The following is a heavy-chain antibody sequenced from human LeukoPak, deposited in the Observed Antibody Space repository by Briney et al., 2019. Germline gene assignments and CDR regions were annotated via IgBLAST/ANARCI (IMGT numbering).Heavy chain of an antibody. CDR2: MNPNSGNT. J-gene: IGHJ6*02. CDR1: GYTFTGYD. V-gene: IGHV1-8*01. Sequence: ASVKVSCKASGYTFTGYDINWVRQATGQGLEWMGWMNPNSGNTGYAQKFQGRVTMTRNTSISTAYMELSSLRSEDTAVYYCARAYPLRFLVGGMDVWGQGTTVTVSS. D-gene: IGHD3-3*01. CDR3: ARAYPLRFLVGGMDV.